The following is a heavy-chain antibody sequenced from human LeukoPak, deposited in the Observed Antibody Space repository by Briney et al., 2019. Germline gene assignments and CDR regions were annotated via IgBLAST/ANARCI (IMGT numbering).Heavy chain of an antibody. J-gene: IGHJ3*02. CDR3: AREEAVRDYGGKRGAFDI. CDR2: IIPIFGTA. D-gene: IGHD4-23*01. V-gene: IGHV1-69*05. Sequence: ASVKVSCKASGGTFSSYAISWVRQAPGQGLEWKGGIIPIFGTANYAQKFQGRVTITTDESTSTAYMELSSLRSEDTAVYYCAREEAVRDYGGKRGAFDIWGQGTMVTVSS. CDR1: GGTFSSYA.